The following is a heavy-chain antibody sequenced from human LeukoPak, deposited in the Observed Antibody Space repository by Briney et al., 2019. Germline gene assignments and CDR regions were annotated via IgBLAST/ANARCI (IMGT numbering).Heavy chain of an antibody. V-gene: IGHV1-46*01. CDR3: ARDSKRGYSGRMAFDI. CDR1: GYTFTIYY. Sequence: ASVKVSCKASGYTFTIYYMHWVRQAPGQGLEWMGIINPSGGSTSYAQKFQGRVTMTRDTSTSTVYMELSSLRSEDTAVYYCARDSKRGYSGRMAFDIWGQGTMVTVSS. D-gene: IGHD5-18*01. J-gene: IGHJ3*02. CDR2: INPSGGST.